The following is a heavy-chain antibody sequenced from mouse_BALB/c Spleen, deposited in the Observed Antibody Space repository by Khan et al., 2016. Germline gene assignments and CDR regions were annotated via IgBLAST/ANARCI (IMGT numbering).Heavy chain of an antibody. V-gene: IGHV5-6-3*01. J-gene: IGHJ2*01. CDR3: ARMARTIN. Sequence: EVELVESGGGLVQPGGSLKLSCAASGFTFSSYGMSWVRQTPDKRLELVATINSNGGSTYYPDSVQGRFTISRDTAKNTLYLQMSSLKSEDTAMYYCARMARTINWGQGTTLTVSS. CDR2: INSNGGST. CDR1: GFTFSSYG.